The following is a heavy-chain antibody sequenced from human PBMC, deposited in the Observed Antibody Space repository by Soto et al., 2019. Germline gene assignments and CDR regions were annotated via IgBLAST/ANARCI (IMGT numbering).Heavy chain of an antibody. CDR1: GGSISGSYYY. CDR2: VFYTGFT. V-gene: IGHV4-39*01. Sequence: SETLSLTCAVSGGSISGSYYYWGWLRQSPGKGPEWIGSVFYTGFTSYNPSLESRVSVSVDTSKNQFSLKVSGVSAADTAVYYCVTVNLVGAAYYFDYWGPGTLVTVSS. J-gene: IGHJ4*02. D-gene: IGHD1-26*01. CDR3: VTVNLVGAAYYFDY.